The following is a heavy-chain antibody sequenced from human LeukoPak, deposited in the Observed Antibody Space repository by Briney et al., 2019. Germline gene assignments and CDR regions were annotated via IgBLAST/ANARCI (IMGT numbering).Heavy chain of an antibody. J-gene: IGHJ4*02. V-gene: IGHV3-53*01. D-gene: IGHD6-19*01. CDR2: IYRGGST. Sequence: GGSLRLSCAASGFTVSSNYMSWVRQAPGKGLEWVSVIYRGGSTYYADSVKGRFTISRDSSKNTLYLQMNSLRAEDTAVYYCAKDQYSSGWYGDYWGQGTLVTVSS. CDR3: AKDQYSSGWYGDY. CDR1: GFTVSSNY.